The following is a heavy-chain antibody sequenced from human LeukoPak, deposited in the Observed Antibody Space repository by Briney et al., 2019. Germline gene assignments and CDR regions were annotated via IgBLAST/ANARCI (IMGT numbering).Heavy chain of an antibody. Sequence: SVKVSRKASGGTFSSYAISWVRQAPGQGLEWMGGIIPIFGTANYAQKFQGRVTITADKSTSTAYMELSSQRSEDTAVYYCARAARYFDWLLYEDYWGQGTLVTVSS. V-gene: IGHV1-69*06. D-gene: IGHD3-9*01. CDR1: GGTFSSYA. CDR3: ARAARYFDWLLYEDY. J-gene: IGHJ4*02. CDR2: IIPIFGTA.